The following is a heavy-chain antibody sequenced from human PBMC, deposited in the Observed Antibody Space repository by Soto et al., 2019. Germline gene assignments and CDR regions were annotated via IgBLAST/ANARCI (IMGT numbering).Heavy chain of an antibody. CDR2: INPFDGSR. J-gene: IGHJ5*02. D-gene: IGHD3-10*01. V-gene: IGHV1-46*01. CDR3: ARDRGTNWFDP. Sequence: GASVKVSCKASGYIFTSYYIHWVRQAPGQGLEWMGWINPFDGSRMFAQSFQGRVTMTRDTSTSTVYMEVSSLRSEDTAVYYCARDRGTNWFDPWGQGTLVTVPQ. CDR1: GYIFTSYY.